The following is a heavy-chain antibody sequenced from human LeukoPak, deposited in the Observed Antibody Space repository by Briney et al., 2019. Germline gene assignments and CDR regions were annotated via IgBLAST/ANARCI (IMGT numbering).Heavy chain of an antibody. V-gene: IGHV4-34*01. CDR2: INHSGST. J-gene: IGHJ4*02. Sequence: SETLSLTCAVSGGSFSGYYWSWIRQPPGKGLEWIGEINHSGSTNYNPSLKSRVTISVDTSKSQFSLKLSSVTAADTAVYYCARWVVRSSSFYYFDYWGQGTLVTVSS. CDR1: GGSFSGYY. D-gene: IGHD6-13*01. CDR3: ARWVVRSSSFYYFDY.